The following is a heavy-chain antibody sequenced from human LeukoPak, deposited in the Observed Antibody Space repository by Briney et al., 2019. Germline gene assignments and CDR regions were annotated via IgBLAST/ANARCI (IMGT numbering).Heavy chain of an antibody. V-gene: IGHV3-48*01. CDR3: ARDEQPYCSSTSCYSDAFDI. CDR2: ISSSSTI. J-gene: IGHJ3*02. D-gene: IGHD2-2*01. CDR1: GFTFSSYS. Sequence: GGSLRLSCAASGFTFSSYSMNWVRQAPGKGLEWVSYISSSSTIYYADSVKGRFTISRDNAKNSLYLQMNSLRAEDTAVYYCARDEQPYCSSTSCYSDAFDIWGQGTMVTVSS.